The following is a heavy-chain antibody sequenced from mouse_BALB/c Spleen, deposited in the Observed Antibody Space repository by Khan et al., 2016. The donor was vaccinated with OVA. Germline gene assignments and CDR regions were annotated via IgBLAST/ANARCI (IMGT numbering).Heavy chain of an antibody. Sequence: EVQLVESGPGLVKPSQSLSLTCTVTGYSITSDYAWNWIRQFPGNKLEWMGYISYSGSTSYNPSLKSRISITRGTSKNQFFLQLNSVTTEDTATYYCARSIMANWGQGTTLTVSS. J-gene: IGHJ2*01. V-gene: IGHV3-2*02. CDR2: ISYSGST. CDR1: GYSITSDYA. CDR3: ARSIMAN.